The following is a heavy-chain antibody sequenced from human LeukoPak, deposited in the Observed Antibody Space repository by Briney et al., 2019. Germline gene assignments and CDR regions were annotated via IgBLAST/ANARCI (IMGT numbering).Heavy chain of an antibody. V-gene: IGHV1-18*04. J-gene: IGHJ4*02. CDR2: ISAYNGNT. CDR1: GYTFTTYG. CDR3: SRDSGYSSGLYPDY. D-gene: IGHD6-19*01. Sequence: ASVKVSCKASGYTFTTYGITRVRQAPGQGLEWMGWISAYNGNTKYAQKLQGRVTMTTDTSTSTAYMALRSLRSDDTAVYYCSRDSGYSSGLYPDYRGQGSLVTVSS.